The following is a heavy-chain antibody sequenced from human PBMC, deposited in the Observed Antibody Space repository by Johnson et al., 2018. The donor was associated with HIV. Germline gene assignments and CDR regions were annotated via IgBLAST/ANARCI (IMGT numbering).Heavy chain of an antibody. J-gene: IGHJ3*02. CDR2: ISYDGSNK. V-gene: IGHV3-30*14. D-gene: IGHD1-7*01. CDR3: AREDQNWNYDHAFDI. CDR1: GFTFSSYA. Sequence: QVQLVESGGGVVQPGRSLRLSCAASGFTFSSYAMHWVRQAPGKGLEWVAVISYDGSNKYYADSVKGRFTISRDNSKNTLYLQMGSLRAEDTAVYYCAREDQNWNYDHAFDIWGQGTMVTVSS.